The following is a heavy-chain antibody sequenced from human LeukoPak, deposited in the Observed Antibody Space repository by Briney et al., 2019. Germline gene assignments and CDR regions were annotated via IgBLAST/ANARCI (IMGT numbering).Heavy chain of an antibody. CDR3: ATPVVPAAPTAFDI. Sequence: ASVKVSCKASGGTFSSYAISWVRQAPGQGLEWMGRIIPILGIANYAQKFQGRVTITADKSQSTAYMELSSLRSEDTAVYYCATPVVPAAPTAFDIWGQGTMVTVSS. CDR2: IIPILGIA. V-gene: IGHV1-69*04. D-gene: IGHD2-2*01. CDR1: GGTFSSYA. J-gene: IGHJ3*02.